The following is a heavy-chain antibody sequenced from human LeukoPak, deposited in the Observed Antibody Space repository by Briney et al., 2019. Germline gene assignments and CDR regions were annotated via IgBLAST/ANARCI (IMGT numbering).Heavy chain of an antibody. Sequence: GGSLRLSCAASGFTFSSYWMSWVRQAPGKGLEWVANIKQDGSEKYYVDSVKGRFTISRDNAKNSLYLQMNSLRAEGTAVYYCARDADFWSAANFDYWGQGTLVTVSS. J-gene: IGHJ4*02. CDR1: GFTFSSYW. CDR2: IKQDGSEK. V-gene: IGHV3-7*01. CDR3: ARDADFWSAANFDY. D-gene: IGHD3/OR15-3a*01.